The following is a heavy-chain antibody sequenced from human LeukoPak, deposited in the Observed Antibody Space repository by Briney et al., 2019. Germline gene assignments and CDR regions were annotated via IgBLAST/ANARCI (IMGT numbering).Heavy chain of an antibody. CDR1: GFTFSSYA. CDR2: MSGSGGST. V-gene: IGHV3-23*01. D-gene: IGHD3-9*01. Sequence: GGSLRLSCAASGFTFSSYAMSWVRQAPGKGLEWVSAMSGSGGSTYYADSVKGRFTISRDNSKNTLYLQMNSLRAEDTAVYYCAKGGYYDILTGYYRGLYFDYWGQGTLVTVSS. J-gene: IGHJ4*02. CDR3: AKGGYYDILTGYYRGLYFDY.